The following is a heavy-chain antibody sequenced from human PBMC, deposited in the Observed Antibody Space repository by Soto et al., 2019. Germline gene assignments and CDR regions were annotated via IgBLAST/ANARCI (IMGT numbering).Heavy chain of an antibody. V-gene: IGHV3-33*01. CDR2: IWYDGSNK. CDR1: GFTFRGYG. CDR3: ARGDCSGTNCYAFDI. D-gene: IGHD2-2*01. J-gene: IGHJ3*02. Sequence: QVQLVESGGGVVQPGRSLRLSCAASGFTFRGYGMHWVRQAPGRGLEWVAVIWYDGSNKYYADSVKGRFIISRDNSNNTLYLQMNSLRAEDTAFCYCARGDCSGTNCYAFDIWGQGTMVTVSS.